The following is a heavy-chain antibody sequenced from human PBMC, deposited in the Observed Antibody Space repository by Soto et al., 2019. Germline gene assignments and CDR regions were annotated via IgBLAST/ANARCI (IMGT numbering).Heavy chain of an antibody. CDR2: INHSGST. CDR1: GGSFSGYY. V-gene: IGHV4-34*01. J-gene: IGHJ4*02. CDR3: VRLNESGADSGGHFDY. D-gene: IGHD2-15*01. Sequence: QVQLQQWGAGLLKPSETLSLTCAVYGGSFSGYYWSWIRQPPGKGLEWIGEINHSGSTNYNPSLKSRVTISVDTSKTQFSLKLSSVTAADTAVYYCVRLNESGADSGGHFDYWGQGTLVTVSS.